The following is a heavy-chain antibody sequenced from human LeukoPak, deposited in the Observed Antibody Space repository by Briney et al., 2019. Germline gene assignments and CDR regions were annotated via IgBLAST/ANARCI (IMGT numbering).Heavy chain of an antibody. CDR3: ARGYGSGSPNSFDY. D-gene: IGHD3-10*01. CDR2: IWYDGSDK. V-gene: IGHV3-33*01. J-gene: IGHJ4*02. Sequence: GRSLRLSCAASGFTFSSYVMHWVRQAPGKGLEWVSVIWYDGSDKYYTDSVKGRFTISRDSSKNTLYLLMNSLRAEDTAVYYCARGYGSGSPNSFDYWGQGTLVTVSS. CDR1: GFTFSSYV.